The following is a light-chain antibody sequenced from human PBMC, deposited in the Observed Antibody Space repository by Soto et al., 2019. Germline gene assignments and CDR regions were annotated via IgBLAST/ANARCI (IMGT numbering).Light chain of an antibody. CDR2: DAS. CDR3: QHYDSSSPWP. J-gene: IGKJ1*01. CDR1: QTISNW. Sequence: DVKMTQSPATLSASVGDGVTISCRASQTISNWLAWYQQKPGKAPKLLIHDASSLEGGVPSRFSGSGSGTEFILTISSLQPEDFSAYDCQHYDSSSPWPLGHGTKVDIK. V-gene: IGKV1-5*01.